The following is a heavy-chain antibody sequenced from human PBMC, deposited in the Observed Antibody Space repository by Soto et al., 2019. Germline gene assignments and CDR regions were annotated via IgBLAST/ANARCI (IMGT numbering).Heavy chain of an antibody. CDR2: ISSSSSYI. J-gene: IGHJ6*02. D-gene: IGHD3-10*01. Sequence: EVQLVESGGGLVKPGGSLRLSCAASGFIFSSYSMNWVRQAPGKGLEWVSSISSSSSYIYYADSVKGRFTISRDNAKHSLYLQMNSLRAEDTAVYYCASPYGSGTYYFHGLDVWGQGTTVTVSS. CDR3: ASPYGSGTYYFHGLDV. V-gene: IGHV3-21*01. CDR1: GFIFSSYS.